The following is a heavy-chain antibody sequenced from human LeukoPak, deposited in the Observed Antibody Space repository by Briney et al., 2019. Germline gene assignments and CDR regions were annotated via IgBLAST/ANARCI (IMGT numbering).Heavy chain of an antibody. CDR1: GYTFTSYY. CDR3: ATSGGVGASFDY. J-gene: IGHJ4*02. V-gene: IGHV1-46*01. D-gene: IGHD1-26*01. Sequence: ASVKVSCKASGYTFTSYYMHWVRQAPGQGLEWMGIINPSGGSTSYAQEFQGRVTMTRDTSTSTVYMELSSLRSEDTAVYYCATSGGVGASFDYWGQGTLVTVSS. CDR2: INPSGGST.